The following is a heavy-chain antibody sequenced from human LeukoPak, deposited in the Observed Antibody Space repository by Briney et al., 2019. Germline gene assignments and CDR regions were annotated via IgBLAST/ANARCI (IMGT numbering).Heavy chain of an antibody. V-gene: IGHV3-7*03. CDR2: IKQDGSEK. D-gene: IGHD6-19*01. J-gene: IGHJ4*02. CDR1: GVTFSNSW. Sequence: PGGSLRLSCAASGVTFSNSWMNWVRQAPGKGLEWVAIIKQDGSEKIYVDSVKGRFTISRDNAKNSLYVQMNSLTVEDTAIYYCAGGSGWLIDHWGQGTLVTVSS. CDR3: AGGSGWLIDH.